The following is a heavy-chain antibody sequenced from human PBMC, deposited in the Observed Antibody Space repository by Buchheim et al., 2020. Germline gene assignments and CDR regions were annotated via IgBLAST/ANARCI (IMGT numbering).Heavy chain of an antibody. J-gene: IGHJ3*02. CDR2: ISDALI. V-gene: IGHV3-48*01. Sequence: EVQLVESGGGSVQPGGSLRLSCVVSEFTFSSYTMNWVRQAPGKGLEWVAYISDALITYADSVKGRFTISRDNAKQTLYLQTSSLRAEDTAVYYCARDRNWAFDIWGQGT. D-gene: IGHD1-14*01. CDR3: ARDRNWAFDI. CDR1: EFTFSSYT.